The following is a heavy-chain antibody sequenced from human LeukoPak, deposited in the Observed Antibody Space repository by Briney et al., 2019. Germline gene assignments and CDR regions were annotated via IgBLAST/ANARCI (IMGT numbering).Heavy chain of an antibody. CDR2: INHSGST. J-gene: IGHJ4*02. Sequence: SETLSLTCAVYGGSFSGYYWSWIRQPPGKGLEWIGEINHSGSTNYNPSLKSRVTISVDTSKNQFSLKLSSVTAADTAVYYCARGALISRTRGYSYGYDYWGQGTLVTVSS. V-gene: IGHV4-34*01. CDR3: ARGALISRTRGYSYGYDY. D-gene: IGHD5-18*01. CDR1: GGSFSGYY.